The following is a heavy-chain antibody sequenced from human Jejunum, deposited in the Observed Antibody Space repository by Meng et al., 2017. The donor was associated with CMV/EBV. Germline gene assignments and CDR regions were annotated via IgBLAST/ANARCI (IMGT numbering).Heavy chain of an antibody. CDR2: INGAGSDI. CDR3: VRAGSGNAYGLFDY. CDR1: GFTFSSHW. Sequence: GFTFSSHWMHWVRQGPGKGLVWVSRINGAGSDISYADSVKGRFTISRDNAENTLYLQMNSLRAEDTAVYYCVRAGSGNAYGLFDYWGQGTLVTVSS. V-gene: IGHV3-74*01. D-gene: IGHD1-26*01. J-gene: IGHJ4*02.